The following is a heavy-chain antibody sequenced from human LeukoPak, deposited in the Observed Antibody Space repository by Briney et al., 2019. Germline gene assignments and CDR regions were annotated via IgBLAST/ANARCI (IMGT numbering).Heavy chain of an antibody. CDR1: GFTFSSYG. Sequence: GGSLRLSCAASGFTFSSYGMHWVRQAPGKGLEWVAVISYDGSNKYYADSVKGRFTISRDNSKNTLYLQMNRLRAEDTAVYYCAKDSGYSSSWPPVNYFDYWGQGTLVTVSS. CDR2: ISYDGSNK. J-gene: IGHJ4*02. CDR3: AKDSGYSSSWPPVNYFDY. D-gene: IGHD6-13*01. V-gene: IGHV3-30*18.